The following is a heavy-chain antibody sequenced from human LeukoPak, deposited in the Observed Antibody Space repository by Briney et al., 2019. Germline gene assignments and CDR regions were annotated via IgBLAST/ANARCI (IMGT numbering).Heavy chain of an antibody. CDR2: INPSGGST. D-gene: IGHD2-2*01. J-gene: IGHJ5*02. CDR3: ARARGVVVPAAPNGIWFDP. CDR1: GYNFTSYY. Sequence: ASVKVSCKASGYNFTSYYMHWVRQAPGQGLEWMGLINPSGGSTSYAQKFQGRVTMTRDMATSTVYMELSSLRSEDTAVYYCARARGVVVPAAPNGIWFDPWGQGTLVTVSS. V-gene: IGHV1-46*01.